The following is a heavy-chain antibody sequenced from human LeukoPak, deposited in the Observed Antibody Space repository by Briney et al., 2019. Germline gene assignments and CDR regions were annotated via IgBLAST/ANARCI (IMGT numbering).Heavy chain of an antibody. D-gene: IGHD6-19*01. J-gene: IGHJ6*03. Sequence: GGSLRLSCAASGFTLSSYAMHWVRQAPGKGLEWVAVISYDGSNKYYADSVKGRFTISRDNSKNTLYLQMNSLRAEDTAVYYCARDGDSSGWYIAVYYYYMDVWGKGTTVTVSS. CDR1: GFTLSSYA. CDR3: ARDGDSSGWYIAVYYYYMDV. V-gene: IGHV3-30*04. CDR2: ISYDGSNK.